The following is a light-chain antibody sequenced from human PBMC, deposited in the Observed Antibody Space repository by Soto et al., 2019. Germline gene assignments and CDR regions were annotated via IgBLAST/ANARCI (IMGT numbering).Light chain of an antibody. CDR3: QQYVNSPVT. Sequence: EIVLTQSPDTLYLSPGEGATLSCRASQRVNSSYLAWYQQKPGQAPRLLISGASDRATGVPARVSGSGSGTDFTLTIRRLEPEDFAVYYCQQYVNSPVTFGQGTKPQIK. CDR2: GAS. CDR1: QRVNSSY. J-gene: IGKJ2*01. V-gene: IGKV3-20*01.